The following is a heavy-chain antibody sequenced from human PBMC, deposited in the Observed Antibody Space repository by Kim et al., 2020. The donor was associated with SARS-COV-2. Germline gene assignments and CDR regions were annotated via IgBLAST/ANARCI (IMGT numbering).Heavy chain of an antibody. J-gene: IGHJ5*02. CDR1: GFTFSSYW. CDR3: AREGAYEFGDWFDP. CDR2: IKQDGSEK. V-gene: IGHV3-7*01. D-gene: IGHD3-10*01. Sequence: GGSLRLSCAASGFTFSSYWMSWVRQAPGKGLEWVANIKQDGSEKYYVDSVKGRFTISRDNAKNSLYLQMNSLRAEDTAVYYCAREGAYEFGDWFDPWGHGTLVTVSS.